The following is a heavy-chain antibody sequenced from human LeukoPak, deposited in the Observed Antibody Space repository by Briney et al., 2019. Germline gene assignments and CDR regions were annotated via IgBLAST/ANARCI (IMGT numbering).Heavy chain of an antibody. CDR3: ARGGVVVAAANWFDP. Sequence: SQTLSLTCTVSGGTISTYYWGWIRQPPGKGLEWIGYIYYSGSTNYNPSLKSRVTISVDTSKNQFSLKLSSVTAADTAVYYCARGGVVVAAANWFDPWGQGTLVTVSS. CDR2: IYYSGST. J-gene: IGHJ5*02. V-gene: IGHV4-59*01. CDR1: GGTISTYY. D-gene: IGHD2-15*01.